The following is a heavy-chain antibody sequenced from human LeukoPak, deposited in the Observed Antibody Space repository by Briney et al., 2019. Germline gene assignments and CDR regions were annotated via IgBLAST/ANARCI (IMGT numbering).Heavy chain of an antibody. CDR2: IYSGGST. Sequence: PGGSLRLSCAASGFTVSSNYMSWVRQAPGKGLEWVSVIYSGGSTYYADSVKGRFTISRDNSKNTLYLQMNSLRAEDTAVYYCARDPASYYYDSSGYSKKEWDYWGQGTLVTVSS. J-gene: IGHJ4*02. CDR1: GFTVSSNY. CDR3: ARDPASYYYDSSGYSKKEWDY. V-gene: IGHV3-66*01. D-gene: IGHD3-22*01.